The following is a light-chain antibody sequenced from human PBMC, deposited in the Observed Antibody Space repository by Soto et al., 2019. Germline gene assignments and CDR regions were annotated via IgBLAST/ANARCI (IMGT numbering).Light chain of an antibody. CDR3: CSYAGANPHLV. V-gene: IGLV2-23*01. J-gene: IGLJ2*01. CDR1: STDAVIFNL. CDR2: EGT. Sequence: QSALTQPASISGSPGQSITISCSGPSTDAVIFNLVSWYQQHPGKVPKLVIYEGTKRPSGISNRFSGSYSGSTASLTISGLQAEDEADYFCCSYAGANPHLVFGGGTKLTVL.